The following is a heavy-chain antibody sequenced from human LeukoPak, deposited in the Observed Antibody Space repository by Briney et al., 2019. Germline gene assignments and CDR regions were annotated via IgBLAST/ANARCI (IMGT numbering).Heavy chain of an antibody. D-gene: IGHD1-26*01. CDR3: AKGRMGATTNWFDP. V-gene: IGHV3-23*01. CDR1: GFTFSSYA. Sequence: GGSLRLSCAASGFTFSSYAMSWVRQAPGKGLEWVSAISGSGGSTYYPDSLKGRFTISRDNSKNTLYPQMNRLGVEDTAVYFCAKGRMGATTNWFDPWGRGTLVTVSS. CDR2: ISGSGGST. J-gene: IGHJ5*02.